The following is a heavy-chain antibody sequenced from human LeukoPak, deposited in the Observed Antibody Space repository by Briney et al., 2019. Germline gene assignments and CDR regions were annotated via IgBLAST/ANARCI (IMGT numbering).Heavy chain of an antibody. D-gene: IGHD1-26*01. CDR1: GFTFSSYA. V-gene: IGHV3-23*01. CDR2: ISGSGGGT. J-gene: IGHJ4*02. Sequence: PGGSLRPSCAASGFTFSSYAMSWVRQAPEKGLEWVSTISGSGGGTYYADSVKGRFTISRDDSKNTLYLQMNSLRAEDTAVYYCAKDLGRYRNNYFDYWGQGSPVTVSS. CDR3: AKDLGRYRNNYFDY.